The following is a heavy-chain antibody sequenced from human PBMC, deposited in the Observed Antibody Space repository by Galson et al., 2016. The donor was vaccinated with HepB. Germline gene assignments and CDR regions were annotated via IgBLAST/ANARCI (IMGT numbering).Heavy chain of an antibody. CDR1: GFSFYTYS. D-gene: IGHD4-17*01. CDR2: ISTGSTYI. J-gene: IGHJ2*01. V-gene: IGHV3-21*01. CDR3: ARSPAYGDYLPWYFDL. Sequence: SLRLSCAASGFSFYTYSFNWVRQAPGKGLEWVSSISTGSTYIYYADSVKGRFTISRDNAKNSLYLQMSNLRAEDTAVYYCARSPAYGDYLPWYFDLWGRGTLVTVSS.